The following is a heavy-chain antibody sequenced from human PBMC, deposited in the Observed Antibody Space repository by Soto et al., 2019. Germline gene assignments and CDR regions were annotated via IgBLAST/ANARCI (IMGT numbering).Heavy chain of an antibody. D-gene: IGHD3-22*01. CDR1: GYTFPSYW. CDR3: TSDPSPYYDDTSGYENAFYI. V-gene: IGHV1-18*01. J-gene: IGHJ3*02. CDR2: IGAYNGNT. Sequence: QVQLVQSGAEVKKPGASVKVSCKASGYTFPSYWISWVRQAPGQGLEWIGWIGAYNGNTNYAQKPRCRVTMTTDTSTTTAYMDVRRVRSDDTAVYYCTSDPSPYYDDTSGYENAFYIWGQGTMVTVSS.